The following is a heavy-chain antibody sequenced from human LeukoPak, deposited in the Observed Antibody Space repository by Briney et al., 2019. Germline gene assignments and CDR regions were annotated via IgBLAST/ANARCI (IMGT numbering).Heavy chain of an antibody. CDR3: ARQFGYCSGGSCYQTGLFDY. V-gene: IGHV3-21*01. Sequence: GGSLRLSCAASGFTFSSYSMNWVRQAPGKGLEWVSSISSSSSYIYYADSVKGRFTISRDNAKNSLYLQMNSLGAEDTAVYYCARQFGYCSGGSCYQTGLFDYWGQGTLVTVSS. CDR1: GFTFSSYS. CDR2: ISSSSSYI. J-gene: IGHJ4*02. D-gene: IGHD2-15*01.